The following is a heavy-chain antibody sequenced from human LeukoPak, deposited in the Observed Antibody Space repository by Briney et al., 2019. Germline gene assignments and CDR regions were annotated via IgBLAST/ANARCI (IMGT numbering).Heavy chain of an antibody. CDR3: AKDLALAVAGTLGAFDI. D-gene: IGHD6-19*01. V-gene: IGHV3-74*03. CDR2: INGTST. Sequence: GGSLRLSCAVSGITLSDYWMHWVRQTPDKRLVWVSRINGTSTTYADSVKGRFTISRDITKNTLYLQMNSLRAEDTAVYYCAKDLALAVAGTLGAFDIWGQGTMVTVSS. J-gene: IGHJ3*02. CDR1: GITLSDYW.